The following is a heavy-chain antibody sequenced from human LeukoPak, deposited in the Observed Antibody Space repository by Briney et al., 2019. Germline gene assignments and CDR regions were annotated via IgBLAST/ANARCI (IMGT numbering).Heavy chain of an antibody. CDR2: INPSGGST. Sequence: RASVKVSCKASGYTFTSYYMHWVRQAPGQGLEWMGIINPSGGSTSYAQKFQGRVTMTRDTSTSTVYMELSSLRSEDTAVYYCARGDIVVVPAASWFDPWGQGTLVTVSS. CDR3: ARGDIVVVPAASWFDP. CDR1: GYTFTSYY. D-gene: IGHD2-2*01. J-gene: IGHJ5*02. V-gene: IGHV1-46*01.